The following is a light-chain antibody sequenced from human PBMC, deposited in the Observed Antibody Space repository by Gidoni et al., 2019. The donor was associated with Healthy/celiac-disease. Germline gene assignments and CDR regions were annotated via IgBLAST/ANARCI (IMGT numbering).Light chain of an antibody. Sequence: EIVMTQSPATLSVSPGERATLSCRASQSVSSNLACYQQQPGQAPRLLIYGASTRATGIPARFSGGGSGTEFTLTISSLQSEDFAVYYCQQYKNWPPWTFGQGTKVEIK. J-gene: IGKJ1*01. CDR1: QSVSSN. CDR3: QQYKNWPPWT. V-gene: IGKV3-15*01. CDR2: GAS.